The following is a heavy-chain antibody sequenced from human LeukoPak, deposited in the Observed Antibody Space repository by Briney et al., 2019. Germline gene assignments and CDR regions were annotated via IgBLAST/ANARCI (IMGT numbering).Heavy chain of an antibody. CDR2: IYYSGST. V-gene: IGHV4-59*08. CDR1: GGSISSYY. Sequence: SETLSLTCTVSGGSISSYYWSWIRQPPGKGLEWIGYIYYSGSTNYNPSLKSRVTISVDTSKNQSSLKLSSVTAADTAVYYCARQKTVADFDYWGQGTLVTVSS. J-gene: IGHJ4*02. D-gene: IGHD4-23*01. CDR3: ARQKTVADFDY.